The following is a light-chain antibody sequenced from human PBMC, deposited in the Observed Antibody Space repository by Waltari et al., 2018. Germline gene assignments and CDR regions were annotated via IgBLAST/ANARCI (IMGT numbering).Light chain of an antibody. CDR3: SSYIDSSTLEL. CDR2: DVS. V-gene: IGLV2-14*03. J-gene: IGLJ2*01. Sequence: QSALTQPASVSGSPGQSITISCTGTSSDIGGYNYVSWYQQVPGKAPKLMIYDVSNRPSGVSSRFSVSKSGNPASLTISGLQAEDEADYFCSSYIDSSTLELFGGGTSLTVL. CDR1: SSDIGGYNY.